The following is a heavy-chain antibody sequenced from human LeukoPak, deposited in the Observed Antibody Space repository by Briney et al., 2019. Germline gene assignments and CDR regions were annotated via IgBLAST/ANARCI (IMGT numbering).Heavy chain of an antibody. CDR2: INAGNGNT. CDR3: ARGPLVWFGEPTYYFDY. Sequence: GASVKVSCKASGYTFTSYAMHWVRQAPGQRLEWMGWINAGNGNTKYSQEFQGRVTITRDTSASTAYMELSSLRSVDTAVYYCARGPLVWFGEPTYYFDYWGQGTLVTVSS. V-gene: IGHV1-3*03. CDR1: GYTFTSYA. D-gene: IGHD3-10*01. J-gene: IGHJ4*02.